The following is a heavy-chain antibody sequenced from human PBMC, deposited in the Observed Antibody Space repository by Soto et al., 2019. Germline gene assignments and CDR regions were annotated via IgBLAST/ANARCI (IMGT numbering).Heavy chain of an antibody. V-gene: IGHV4-39*01. Sequence: PSETLSLTCTVSGGSISSSSYYWGWIRQPPGKGLEWIGSIYYSGSTYYNPSLKSRVTISVDTSKNQFSLKLSSVTAADTAVYYCARHRPSSSWLYYFDYWGQGTLVTVSS. D-gene: IGHD6-13*01. J-gene: IGHJ4*02. CDR3: ARHRPSSSWLYYFDY. CDR2: IYYSGST. CDR1: GGSISSSSYY.